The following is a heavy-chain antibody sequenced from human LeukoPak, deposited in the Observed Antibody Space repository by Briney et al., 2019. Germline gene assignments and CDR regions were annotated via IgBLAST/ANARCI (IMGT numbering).Heavy chain of an antibody. V-gene: IGHV3-66*01. CDR3: ARGAGYLMDS. J-gene: IGHJ4*02. CDR1: GFTVSSSY. CDR2: IYSGGST. D-gene: IGHD5-12*01. Sequence: GESLRLSCAASGFTVSSSYMSWVRQAPGKGLEWVSVIYSGGSTYYADSVKGRFNISRDNSKNTLNFQMNNLRAEDTAVYYCARGAGYLMDSWGQGTLVTVSS.